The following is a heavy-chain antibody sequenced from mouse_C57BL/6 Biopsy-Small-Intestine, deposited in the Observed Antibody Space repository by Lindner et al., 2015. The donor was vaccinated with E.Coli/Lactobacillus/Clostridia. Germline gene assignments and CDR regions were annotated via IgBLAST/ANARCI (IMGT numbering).Heavy chain of an antibody. Sequence: VQLQESGPELVKPGASVKLSCKASGHTFTSYDINWVKQRPGQGLEWIGWIYPRDGSTKYNEKFKGKATLTVDTSSSTAYTELHSLTSEDSAVYFCARFYYDYDWYFDVWGTGTTVTVSS. CDR1: GHTFTSYD. CDR3: ARFYYDYDWYFDV. CDR2: IYPRDGST. V-gene: IGHV1-85*01. J-gene: IGHJ1*03. D-gene: IGHD2-4*01.